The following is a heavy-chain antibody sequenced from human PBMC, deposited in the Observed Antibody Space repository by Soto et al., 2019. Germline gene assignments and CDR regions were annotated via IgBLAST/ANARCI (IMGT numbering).Heavy chain of an antibody. CDR3: ARGWGGYCSSSSCYGWFDP. CDR1: GYTFTSYG. Sequence: ASVKVSCKASGYTFTSYGISWVRQAPGQGLEWMGWISAYNGNTNYAQKLQGRVTMTTDTSTSTAYMELRSLRSDDTAVYYCARGWGGYCSSSSCYGWFDPWGQGTMVTVSS. CDR2: ISAYNGNT. V-gene: IGHV1-18*01. J-gene: IGHJ5*02. D-gene: IGHD2-2*01.